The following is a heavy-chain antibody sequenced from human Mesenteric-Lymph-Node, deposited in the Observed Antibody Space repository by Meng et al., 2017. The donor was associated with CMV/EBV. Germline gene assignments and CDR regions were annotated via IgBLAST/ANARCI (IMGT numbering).Heavy chain of an antibody. CDR3: ARGRWDIVVLPAGYYFDY. D-gene: IGHD2-2*01. CDR1: GFTFDDYA. J-gene: IGHJ4*02. V-gene: IGHV3-9*01. CDR2: ISWNSGSI. Sequence: SLKISCAASGFTFDDYAMHWVRQAPGKGLEWVSGISWNSGSIGYADSVKGRFTISRDNARDSLYLQMNSLRAEDTAVYYCARGRWDIVVLPAGYYFDYWGQGTLVTVSS.